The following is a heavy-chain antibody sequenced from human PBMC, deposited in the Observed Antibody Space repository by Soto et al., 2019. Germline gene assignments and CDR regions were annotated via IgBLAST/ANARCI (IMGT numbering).Heavy chain of an antibody. J-gene: IGHJ5*02. CDR2: IYYSGST. CDR1: GGSISGYY. CDR3: ARDPIGYGGWFDP. V-gene: IGHV4-59*01. Sequence: SETLSLTCTVSGGSISGYYWSWIRQPPGKGLEWIGYIYYSGSTNYNPSLKSRVTISVDTSKNQFSLKLSSVTAADTAVYYCARDPIGYGGWFDPWGQGTLVPSP. D-gene: IGHD5-12*01.